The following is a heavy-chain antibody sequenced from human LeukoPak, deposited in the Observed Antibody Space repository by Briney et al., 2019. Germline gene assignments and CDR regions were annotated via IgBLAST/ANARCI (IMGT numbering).Heavy chain of an antibody. CDR3: AREGGSSAIDY. Sequence: SVKVSCKASGGTFSSYAISWVRQAPGQGLEWMGRIIPILGIANYAQKFQGRVTITADKSTSTAYIELSSLRSEDTAVYYCAREGGSSAIDYWGQGTLVTVSS. CDR1: GGTFSSYA. J-gene: IGHJ4*02. D-gene: IGHD6-13*01. CDR2: IIPILGIA. V-gene: IGHV1-69*04.